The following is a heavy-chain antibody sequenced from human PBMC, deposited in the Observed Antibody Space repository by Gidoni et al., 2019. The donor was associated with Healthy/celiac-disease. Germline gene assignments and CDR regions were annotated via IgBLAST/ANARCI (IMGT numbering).Heavy chain of an antibody. CDR1: GFTFRSYA. Sequence: QVQLVESGGGVVQPGRSLRLSCAASGFTFRSYAMHWVRQAPGKGLEWGAVISYDGSNKYYADSVKGRFTISRDNSKNTLYRQMNSLRAEDTAVYYCARVLYDFWSGYRIHYYYYYMDVWGKGTTVTVSS. CDR3: ARVLYDFWSGYRIHYYYYYMDV. V-gene: IGHV3-30-3*01. J-gene: IGHJ6*03. D-gene: IGHD3-3*01. CDR2: ISYDGSNK.